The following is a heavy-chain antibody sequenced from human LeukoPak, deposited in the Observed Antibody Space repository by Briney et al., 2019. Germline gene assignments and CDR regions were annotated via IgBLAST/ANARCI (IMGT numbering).Heavy chain of an antibody. CDR2: IIPIFGTA. Sequence: SVKVSCKASGGTFSSYAISWVRQAPGPGLEWMGGIIPIFGTANYSQKFQGRVTITADKSTSTAYMELSSLGSEDTAVYYCARDGYSYGHDAFDIWGQGTMVTVSS. V-gene: IGHV1-69*06. CDR1: GGTFSSYA. CDR3: ARDGYSYGHDAFDI. D-gene: IGHD5-18*01. J-gene: IGHJ3*02.